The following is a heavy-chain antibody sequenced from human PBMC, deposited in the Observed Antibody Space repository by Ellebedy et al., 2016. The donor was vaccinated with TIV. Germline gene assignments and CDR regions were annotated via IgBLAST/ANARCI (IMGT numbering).Heavy chain of an antibody. D-gene: IGHD6-13*01. CDR3: SRGIAAVMY. CDR2: FSSSSYYI. J-gene: IGHJ4*02. Sequence: PGGSLRLSFAALAFGFRTYTMNWVRQASGKGLEWVSSFSSSSYYIYYAYSVKGRFTISRDNAKNSLYLQMNSLRAEDPAVYYCSRGIAAVMYWGQGTLVTVS. V-gene: IGHV3-21*01. CDR1: AFGFRTYT.